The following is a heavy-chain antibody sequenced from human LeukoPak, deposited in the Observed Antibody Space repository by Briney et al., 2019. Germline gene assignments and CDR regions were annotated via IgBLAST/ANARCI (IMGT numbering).Heavy chain of an antibody. D-gene: IGHD1-26*01. J-gene: IGHJ6*03. V-gene: IGHV3-21*01. CDR1: GITFSNYN. Sequence: PGGSLRLSCAAPGITFSNYNMNWVRQAPGKGLEWISAITSSSSYTFYADSVKGRFTISRDNARNSLYLQMNSLRAEDTAVYYCARELGGGSRYYYYYMDVWGKGTTVTVS. CDR3: ARELGGGSRYYYYYMDV. CDR2: ITSSSSYT.